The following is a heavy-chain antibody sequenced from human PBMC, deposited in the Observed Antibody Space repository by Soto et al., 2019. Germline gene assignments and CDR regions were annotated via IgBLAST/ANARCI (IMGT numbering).Heavy chain of an antibody. J-gene: IGHJ4*02. CDR1: GGSISSSSYY. CDR2: IYYSGST. V-gene: IGHV4-39*01. CDR3: ARGQGEWY. D-gene: IGHD3-3*01. Sequence: QLQLQESGPGLVKPSETLSLTCTVPGGSISSSSYYWGWIRQPPGKGLEWIGSIYYSGSTYYNPSLKSRVTISVDTSKNQFSLKLSSVTAADTAVYYCARGQGEWYWGQGTLVTVSS.